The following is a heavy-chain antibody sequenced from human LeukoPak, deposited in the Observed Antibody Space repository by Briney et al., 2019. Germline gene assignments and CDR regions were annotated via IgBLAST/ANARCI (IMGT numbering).Heavy chain of an antibody. CDR3: ARDMSVVVPAAIVY. D-gene: IGHD2-2*02. CDR1: GGTFSSYA. V-gene: IGHV1-69*13. J-gene: IGHJ4*02. CDR2: IIPIFGTA. Sequence: GASVKVSCKASGGTFSSYAISWVRQAPGQGLEWMGGIIPIFGTANYAQKFQGRVTITADESTSTAYMELSSLRSDDTAVYYCARDMSVVVPAAIVYWGQGTLVTVSS.